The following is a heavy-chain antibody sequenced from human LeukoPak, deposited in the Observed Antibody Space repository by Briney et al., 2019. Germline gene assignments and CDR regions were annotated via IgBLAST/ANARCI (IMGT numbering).Heavy chain of an antibody. CDR2: IYTSGST. V-gene: IGHV4-61*02. D-gene: IGHD5-12*01. Sequence: SQTLSLTCTVSGGSISSGSYYWSWIRQPAGKGLEWIGRIYTSGSTNYNPSLKSRVTISVDPYKNQFSLKLSSVTAADTAVYYCASGYSGYDDAFDIWGQGTMVTVSS. J-gene: IGHJ3*02. CDR3: ASGYSGYDDAFDI. CDR1: GGSISSGSYY.